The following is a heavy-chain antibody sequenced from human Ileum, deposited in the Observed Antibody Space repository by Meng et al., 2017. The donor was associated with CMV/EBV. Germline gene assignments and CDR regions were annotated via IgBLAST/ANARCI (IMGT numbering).Heavy chain of an antibody. D-gene: IGHD3-3*01. CDR1: GFTFSSYW. CDR2: ISTDGSVT. Sequence: GGSLSLSCAASGFTFSSYWMHWARQVPGKELVWISRISTDGSVTNYADSVKGRFTISRDNAKNTLYLQMNSLRVEDTAIYYCVRDLISGVVPLGYWGQGTLVTVSS. V-gene: IGHV3-74*01. CDR3: VRDLISGVVPLGY. J-gene: IGHJ4*02.